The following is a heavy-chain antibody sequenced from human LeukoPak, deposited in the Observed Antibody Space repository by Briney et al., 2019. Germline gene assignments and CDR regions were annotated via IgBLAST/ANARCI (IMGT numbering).Heavy chain of an antibody. Sequence: GASVKVSCKASGYTFTGYYMHWVRQAPGQGLEWMGWINPNSGGTNYAQKFQGRVTMTRDTSICTAYMELSRLRSDDTAVYYCASEYCSGGSCYFDYWGQGTLVTVSS. D-gene: IGHD2-15*01. V-gene: IGHV1-2*02. J-gene: IGHJ4*02. CDR3: ASEYCSGGSCYFDY. CDR2: INPNSGGT. CDR1: GYTFTGYY.